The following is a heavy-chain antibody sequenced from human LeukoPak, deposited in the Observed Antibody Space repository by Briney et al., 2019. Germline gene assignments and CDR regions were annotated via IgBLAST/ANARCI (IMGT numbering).Heavy chain of an antibody. CDR2: ISGSGGST. J-gene: IGHJ1*01. CDR1: GFTFSSYA. Sequence: GGSLRLSCAASGFTFSSYAMSWVRQAPGKGLEWVSAISGSGGSTYYADSVKGRFTISRGNSKNTLYLQMNSLRAEDTAVYYCAKDKFQGYFQHWGQGTLVTVSS. CDR3: AKDKFQGYFQH. V-gene: IGHV3-23*01.